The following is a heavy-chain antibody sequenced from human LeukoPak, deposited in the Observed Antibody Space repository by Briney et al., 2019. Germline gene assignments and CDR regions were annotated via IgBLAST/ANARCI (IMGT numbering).Heavy chain of an antibody. J-gene: IGHJ4*02. CDR3: TRDLGDRCSGTTCYDALVDS. CDR2: IRRKAYGGTI. Sequence: PGGSLRLSCTTSGFTFADYTMNWVRQAPGKGLEWISFIRRKAYGGTIEYAASVKGRFTISRDDSKRVAYLRMSRLKTDDTAVYYCTRDLGDRCSGTTCYDALVDSWGQGTLVTVSS. CDR1: GFTFADYT. V-gene: IGHV3-49*04. D-gene: IGHD2-2*01.